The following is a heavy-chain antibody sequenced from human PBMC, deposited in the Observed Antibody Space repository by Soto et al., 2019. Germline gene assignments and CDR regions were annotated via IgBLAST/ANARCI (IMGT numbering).Heavy chain of an antibody. D-gene: IGHD3-22*01. V-gene: IGHV5-51*01. CDR2: IYPGDSDT. CDR1: GYSFTSYW. Sequence: PGESLKISCKGSGYSFTSYWIGWVRQMPGKGLEWMGIIYPGDSDTRYSPSFQGQVTISADKSISTAYLQWSSLKASDTAMYYCATLPGPYYYDSSGYYGNFQYWVQGTLASVSS. CDR3: ATLPGPYYYDSSGYYGNFQY. J-gene: IGHJ4*02.